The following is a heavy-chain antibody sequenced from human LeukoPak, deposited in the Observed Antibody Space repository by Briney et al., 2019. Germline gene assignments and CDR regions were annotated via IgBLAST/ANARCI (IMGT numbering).Heavy chain of an antibody. D-gene: IGHD2-15*01. Sequence: TASETLSLTCTVSGGSISSYYWSWIRQPPGKGLEWIGYIYYSGSTNYNPSLKSRVTISVDTSKNQFSLKLSSVTAADTAVYYCARVRPVAYYGMDVWGQGTTVTVSS. CDR1: GGSISSYY. J-gene: IGHJ6*02. V-gene: IGHV4-59*01. CDR2: IYYSGST. CDR3: ARVRPVAYYGMDV.